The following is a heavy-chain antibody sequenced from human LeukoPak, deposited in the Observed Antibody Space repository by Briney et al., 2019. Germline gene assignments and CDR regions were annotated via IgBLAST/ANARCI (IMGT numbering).Heavy chain of an antibody. CDR3: AREWRTGYCSGGSCPYYFDY. CDR2: INWNGGST. CDR1: GFTFDDYG. D-gene: IGHD2-15*01. J-gene: IGHJ4*02. V-gene: IGHV3-20*04. Sequence: GGSLRLSCAASGFTFDDYGMSWVRQAPGKGLEWVSHINWNGGSTVYANSVKGRFTISRDNSKNTLYLQMGSLRAEDMAAYYCAREWRTGYCSGGSCPYYFDYWGQGTLVTVSS.